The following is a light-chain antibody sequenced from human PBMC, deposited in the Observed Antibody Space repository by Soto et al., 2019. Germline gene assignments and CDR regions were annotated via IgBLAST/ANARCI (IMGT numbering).Light chain of an antibody. Sequence: DIQMTQSPSTLSASVGDRVTITCRASQSISRWVAWYQQKPGKAPKLLIYDASTLETEVPSRFSGSGSGTQFTLTISNLQPHDFATYYCQQYNTYLTFGGGTKVEIK. V-gene: IGKV1-5*01. CDR2: DAS. CDR1: QSISRW. CDR3: QQYNTYLT. J-gene: IGKJ4*01.